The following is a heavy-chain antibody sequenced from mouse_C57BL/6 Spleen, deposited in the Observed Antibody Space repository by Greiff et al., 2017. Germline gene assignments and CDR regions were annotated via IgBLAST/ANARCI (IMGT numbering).Heavy chain of an antibody. CDR1: GYTFTSYG. D-gene: IGHD3-1*01. CDR2: IYPRSGNT. V-gene: IGHV1-81*01. Sequence: QVQLQQSGAELARPGASVKLSCKASGYTFTSYGISWVKQRTGQGLEWIGEIYPRSGNTYYNEKFKGKATLTADKSSSTAYMELRSLTSEDSAVYFCEPTAREAPFAYWGQGTLVTVSA. CDR3: EPTAREAPFAY. J-gene: IGHJ3*01.